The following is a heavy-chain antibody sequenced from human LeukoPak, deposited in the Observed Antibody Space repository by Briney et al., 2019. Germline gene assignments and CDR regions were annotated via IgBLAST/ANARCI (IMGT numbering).Heavy chain of an antibody. CDR1: GGSFSGYY. J-gene: IGHJ4*02. V-gene: IGHV4-34*01. D-gene: IGHD3-22*01. Sequence: PSETLSLTCAVYGGSFSGYYWSWIRQPPGKELEWIGEINHSGSTYYNPSLKSRVTISVDTSKNQFSLKLSSVTAADTAVYYCARGGYYYDSSGYSYYYWGQGTLVTVSS. CDR2: INHSGST. CDR3: ARGGYYYDSSGYSYYY.